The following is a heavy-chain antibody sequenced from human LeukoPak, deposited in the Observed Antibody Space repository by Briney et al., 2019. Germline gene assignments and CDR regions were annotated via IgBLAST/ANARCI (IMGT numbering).Heavy chain of an antibody. Sequence: GGSLRLSCAASGFTFSSYGMHWVRQAPGKGLEWVAVIWYDGSNKYYADSVKGRFTISRDNSKNTLYLQMNSLRAEDTAVYYCAREVLAAIPYYYYGMDVWGQGTTVTVSS. D-gene: IGHD2-2*02. CDR1: GFTFSSYG. CDR3: AREVLAAIPYYYYGMDV. V-gene: IGHV3-33*01. CDR2: IWYDGSNK. J-gene: IGHJ6*02.